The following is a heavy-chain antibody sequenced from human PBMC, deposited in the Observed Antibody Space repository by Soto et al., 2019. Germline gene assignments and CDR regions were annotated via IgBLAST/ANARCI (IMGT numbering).Heavy chain of an antibody. CDR2: IYYSGST. CDR3: ARVGLSPVCWFDP. CDR1: GGSISSGGYY. V-gene: IGHV4-31*03. Sequence: ASETLSLTCTVSGGSISSGGYYWSWIRQHPGKGLEWIGYIYYSGSTYYNPSLKSRVTISVDTSKNQFSLKLSSVTAADTAVYYCARVGLSPVCWFDPWGQGTLVTVSS. J-gene: IGHJ5*02. D-gene: IGHD2-2*01.